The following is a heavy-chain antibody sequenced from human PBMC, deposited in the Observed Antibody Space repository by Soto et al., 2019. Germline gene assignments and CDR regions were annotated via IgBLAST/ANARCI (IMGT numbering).Heavy chain of an antibody. CDR1: GFTFSSYA. CDR3: AKDLLSYCSGGSCPIDY. CDR2: ISYDGSNK. V-gene: IGHV3-30-3*01. D-gene: IGHD2-15*01. Sequence: GGSLRLSCAASGFTFSSYAMHWVRQAPGKGLEWVAVISYDGSNKYYADSVKGRFTISRDNSKNTLYLQMNSLRAEDTAVYYCAKDLLSYCSGGSCPIDYWGQGTLVTVSS. J-gene: IGHJ4*02.